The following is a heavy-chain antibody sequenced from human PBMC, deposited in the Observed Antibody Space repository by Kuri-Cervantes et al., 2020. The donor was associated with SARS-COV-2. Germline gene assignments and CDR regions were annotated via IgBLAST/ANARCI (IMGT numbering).Heavy chain of an antibody. CDR3: ARGGHIYGYDAFDV. CDR2: ISASSGNT. J-gene: IGHJ3*01. D-gene: IGHD5-18*01. CDR1: GFTFASYD. V-gene: IGHV1-18*01. Sequence: ASVKVSCKASGFTFASYDISWVRQAPGQGLEWMGRISASSGNTNYLQKFQGRVTVTTDASTSTAYMELMSLRSDDTAVYFCARGGHIYGYDAFDVWGQGTKVTVSS.